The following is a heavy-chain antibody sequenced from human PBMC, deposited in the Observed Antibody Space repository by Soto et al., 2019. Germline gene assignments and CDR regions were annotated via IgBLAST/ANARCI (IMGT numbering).Heavy chain of an antibody. D-gene: IGHD3-10*01. Sequence: SETLSLTCTVSGGSISSGDYYWSWIRQPPGKGLEWIGYIYYSGSTYYNPSLKSRVTISVDTSKNQFSLKLSSVTAADTAVYYCAREEITMVRGVIGYWGQGTLVTVSS. J-gene: IGHJ4*02. V-gene: IGHV4-30-4*01. CDR2: IYYSGST. CDR3: AREEITMVRGVIGY. CDR1: GGSISSGDYY.